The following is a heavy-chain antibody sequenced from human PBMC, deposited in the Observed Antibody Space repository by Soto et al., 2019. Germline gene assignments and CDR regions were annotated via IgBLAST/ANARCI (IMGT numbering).Heavy chain of an antibody. CDR1: GSSVSSGLYY. J-gene: IGHJ4*02. V-gene: IGHV4-61*01. D-gene: IGHD1-1*01. Sequence: PSETLSLTCTVSGSSVSSGLYYWSWIRQSPGKGLEWIGYIYYTGTTNRNPSLRSRVSMSIDTSKNQFSLKLNSVTAADTAVYYCARTPGDRYNWYFDYWGQGTLVTVSS. CDR2: IYYTGTT. CDR3: ARTPGDRYNWYFDY.